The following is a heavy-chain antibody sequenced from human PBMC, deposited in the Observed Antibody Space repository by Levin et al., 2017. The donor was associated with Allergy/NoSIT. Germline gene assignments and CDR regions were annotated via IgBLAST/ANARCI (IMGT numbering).Heavy chain of an antibody. Sequence: GESLKISCAASGFIFSSYGMQWVRQAPGKGLEWVAVISYDGRNKYYADSVKGRFTISRDNSKSTLYLQMNSLRVEDTAVFFCAKEATMKVGHSFDLWGQGTMVSVSS. D-gene: IGHD3-22*01. CDR3: AKEATMKVGHSFDL. V-gene: IGHV3-30*18. CDR1: GFIFSSYG. J-gene: IGHJ3*01. CDR2: ISYDGRNK.